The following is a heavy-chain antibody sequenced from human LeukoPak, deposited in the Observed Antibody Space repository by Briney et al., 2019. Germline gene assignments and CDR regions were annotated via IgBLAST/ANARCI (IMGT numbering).Heavy chain of an antibody. V-gene: IGHV3-53*04. CDR3: ARVGVGTVAGNYFDD. CDR2: IYGGVAT. J-gene: IGHJ4*02. CDR1: GFTVSNSY. Sequence: GGSLRLSCTASGFTVSNSYMTWVRQAPGKGLEWGSLIYGGVATFYADSVKGRFTISRHSSENTLFLEMNSLRPEDTAVYYCARVGVGTVAGNYFDDWGQGTLVTVSS. D-gene: IGHD6-19*01.